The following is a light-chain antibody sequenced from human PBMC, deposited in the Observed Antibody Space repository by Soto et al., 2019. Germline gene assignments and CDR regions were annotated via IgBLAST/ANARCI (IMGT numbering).Light chain of an antibody. CDR1: QSLLHSNGYNY. V-gene: IGKV2-28*01. J-gene: IGKJ4*01. Sequence: VLTQSPLSLPVTPGEPASISCRSSQSLLHSNGYNYLDWYLQKPGQSPQLLIYLGSNRASGVPDRFSGSGSGTDFTLKISRVEAEDVGVYYCMQALQSPLTFGGGTKVDIK. CDR3: MQALQSPLT. CDR2: LGS.